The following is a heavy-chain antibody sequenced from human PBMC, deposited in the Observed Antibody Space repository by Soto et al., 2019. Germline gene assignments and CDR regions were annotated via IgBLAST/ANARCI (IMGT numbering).Heavy chain of an antibody. Sequence: EVQLLESGGGLEQPGGSLRLSCVASGFTFSSYAMSWVRQAPGKGLEWVTAISGSGASTYYAESVKGRFTISRDNAKDKLYLQMNSLSAEDTAVDYCAKESTDYVLGSYVDSWGQGALVTVSS. CDR2: ISGSGAST. CDR1: GFTFSSYA. D-gene: IGHD3-16*01. CDR3: AKESTDYVLGSYVDS. J-gene: IGHJ4*02. V-gene: IGHV3-23*01.